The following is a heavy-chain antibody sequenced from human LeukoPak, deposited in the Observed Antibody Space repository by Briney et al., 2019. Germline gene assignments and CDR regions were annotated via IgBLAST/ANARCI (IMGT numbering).Heavy chain of an antibody. CDR1: GGSISSSSYY. J-gene: IGHJ4*02. D-gene: IGHD6-19*01. V-gene: IGHV4-61*05. CDR2: IHYSGST. Sequence: SETLSLTCTVSGGSISSSSYYWGWIRQPPGKGLEWIGYIHYSGSTKYNPSLKSRVTISVDTSKNQFSLKLSSVTAADTAVYYCARWYSSGWAFDYWGQGTLVTVSS. CDR3: ARWYSSGWAFDY.